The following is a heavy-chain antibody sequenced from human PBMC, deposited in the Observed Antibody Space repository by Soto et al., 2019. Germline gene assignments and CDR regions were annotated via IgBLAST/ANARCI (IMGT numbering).Heavy chain of an antibody. D-gene: IGHD3-22*01. CDR3: ARKDKSGYFNWFDP. V-gene: IGHV5-51*01. CDR1: GYRFTSYW. Sequence: GESLKISCRTSGYRFTSYWITWVRQMPGKGLEWMGIIFPSDSDTRYSPSFQGQVTISADRSTSTVFLRWASLKASDTAVYFCARKDKSGYFNWFDPWGQGTLHTVSS. CDR2: IFPSDSDT. J-gene: IGHJ5*02.